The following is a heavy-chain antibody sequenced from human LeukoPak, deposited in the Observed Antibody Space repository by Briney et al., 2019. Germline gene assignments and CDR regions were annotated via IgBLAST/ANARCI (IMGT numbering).Heavy chain of an antibody. V-gene: IGHV3-33*01. CDR1: GFTFSSYG. Sequence: PGRSLRLSCAASGFTFSSYGMHWVRQAPGKGLEWVAVIWYDGSNKYYVDSVKGRFTISRDNSKNTLYLQMNSLRVEDTAVYYCARDREGATTIAYWGQGTLVTVSS. D-gene: IGHD1-26*01. CDR3: ARDREGATTIAY. CDR2: IWYDGSNK. J-gene: IGHJ4*02.